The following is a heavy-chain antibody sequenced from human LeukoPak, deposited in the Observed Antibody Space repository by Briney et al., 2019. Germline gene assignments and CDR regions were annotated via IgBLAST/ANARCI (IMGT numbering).Heavy chain of an antibody. D-gene: IGHD3-10*01. CDR2: IKQDGSEK. J-gene: IGHJ4*02. CDR1: GFTFSRNW. Sequence: GGSLRLSCAASGFTFSRNWMSWVRQAPGKGLEWVANIKQDGSEKYYVDSVKGRLTISRDNAKNSLYLQMNSLRAEDTAVYYCARVSVRGVLPPYFDYWGQGTLVTVSS. V-gene: IGHV3-7*01. CDR3: ARVSVRGVLPPYFDY.